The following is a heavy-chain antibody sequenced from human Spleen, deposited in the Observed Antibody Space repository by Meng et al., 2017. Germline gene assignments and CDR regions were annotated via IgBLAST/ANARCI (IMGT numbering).Heavy chain of an antibody. J-gene: IGHJ6*02. CDR3: AKDIGPGSGSYPSESYYYYYYGMDV. Sequence: SLKISCAASGFTFDDYAMHWVRQAPGKGLEWVSGISWNSGSIGYADSVKGRFTISRDNAKNSLYLQMNSLRAEDMALYYCAKDIGPGSGSYPSESYYYYYYGMDVWGQGTTVTVSS. CDR1: GFTFDDYA. V-gene: IGHV3-9*03. CDR2: ISWNSGSI. D-gene: IGHD3-10*01.